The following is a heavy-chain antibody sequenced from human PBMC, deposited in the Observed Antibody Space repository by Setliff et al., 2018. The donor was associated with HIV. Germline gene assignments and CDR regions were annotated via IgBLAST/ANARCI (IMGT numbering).Heavy chain of an antibody. J-gene: IGHJ4*02. D-gene: IGHD3-10*01. CDR3: AHTPVSRNQYFFDY. CDR2: IYWNDEK. CDR1: GFSLTTSGVA. V-gene: IGHV2-5*01. Sequence: SGPTLVNPTQTLTLTCTFSGFSLTTSGVAVGWIRQPPGKALEWLALIYWNDEKRYSPSLRRRLTVTRDTPKNQVVLTMTNMDPVDTATYFCAHTPVSRNQYFFDYWGQGTLVTVSS.